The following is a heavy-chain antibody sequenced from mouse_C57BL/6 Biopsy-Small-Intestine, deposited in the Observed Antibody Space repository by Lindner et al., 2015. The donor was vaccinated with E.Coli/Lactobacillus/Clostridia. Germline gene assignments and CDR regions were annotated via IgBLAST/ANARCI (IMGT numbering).Heavy chain of an antibody. V-gene: IGHV1-82*01. CDR2: IYPGDGDT. J-gene: IGHJ1*03. D-gene: IGHD1-1*01. Sequence: VQLQESGPELVKPGASVKISCKASGYAFSSSWMNWVKQRPGKGLEWIGRIYPGDGDTNYNGKFKGKATLTADRSSSTAYMQLSGLTSEDSAIYFCARKDYGSNFGYFDVWGTGTTVTVSS. CDR3: ARKDYGSNFGYFDV. CDR1: GYAFSSSW.